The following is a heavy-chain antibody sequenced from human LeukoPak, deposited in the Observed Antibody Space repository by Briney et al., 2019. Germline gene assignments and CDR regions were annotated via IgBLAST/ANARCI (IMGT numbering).Heavy chain of an antibody. V-gene: IGHV3-23*01. D-gene: IGHD2-2*01. CDR2: ISGSGGST. Sequence: GGSLRLSCAVSGITLSNYGMSWVRQARGKGLEWVSAISGSGGSTYYADSVKGRFTISRDNSKNTLYLQMNSLRAEDTAVYYCAKLNTGVPAANYWYFDLWGRGTLVTVSS. CDR3: AKLNTGVPAANYWYFDL. J-gene: IGHJ2*01. CDR1: GITLSNYG.